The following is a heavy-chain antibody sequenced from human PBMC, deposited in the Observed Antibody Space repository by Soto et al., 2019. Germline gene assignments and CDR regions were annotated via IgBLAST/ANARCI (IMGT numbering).Heavy chain of an antibody. J-gene: IGHJ6*02. CDR1: GGSISSGDYY. Sequence: PSETLSLTCTVSGGSISSGDYYWSWIRQPPGKGLEWIGYIYYSGSTYYNPSLKSRVTISVDTSKNQFSLKLSSVTAADTAVYYCARDLYYYDSSGYYGDYYYGMDVWGQGTTVTVSS. CDR2: IYYSGST. V-gene: IGHV4-30-4*01. D-gene: IGHD3-22*01. CDR3: ARDLYYYDSSGYYGDYYYGMDV.